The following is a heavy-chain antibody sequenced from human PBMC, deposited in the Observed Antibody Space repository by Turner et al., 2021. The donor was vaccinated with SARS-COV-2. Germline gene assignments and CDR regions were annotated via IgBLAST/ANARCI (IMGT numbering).Heavy chain of an antibody. CDR3: ARLHTSSWYFDY. J-gene: IGHJ4*02. CDR1: VFTFSSYW. V-gene: IGHV3-7*03. Sequence: EVQLVESGGGLVQPGGSLRLSCAASVFTFSSYWMSWVRQAPGKVLEWVANIKQDGSEKYYVDSVKGRFTISRDNAKNSLYLQMNCLRSEDTAVYYCARLHTSSWYFDYWGQGTLVTVSS. CDR2: IKQDGSEK. D-gene: IGHD6-13*01.